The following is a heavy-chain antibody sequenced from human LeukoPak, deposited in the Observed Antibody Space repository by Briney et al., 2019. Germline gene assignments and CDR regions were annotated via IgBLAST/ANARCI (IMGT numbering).Heavy chain of an antibody. Sequence: KPSETLSLTCTVSGGSISSYYWSWIRQPPGKGLEWIGYIYYSGSTTYNPSLKSRVTISLDTSKNQFSLKLTSVTAADTAVYYCARDKKSDTSGYYPGAFDIWGQGTMVTVSS. CDR2: IYYSGST. CDR3: ARDKKSDTSGYYPGAFDI. J-gene: IGHJ3*02. V-gene: IGHV4-59*01. D-gene: IGHD3-22*01. CDR1: GGSISSYY.